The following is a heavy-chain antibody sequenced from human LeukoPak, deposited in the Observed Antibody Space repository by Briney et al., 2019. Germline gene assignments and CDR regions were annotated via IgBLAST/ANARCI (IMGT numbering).Heavy chain of an antibody. CDR2: LYYSGST. V-gene: IGHV4-59*01. Sequence: PSETLSLTCSVSGGSISGFYWSWIRQPPGKALDWIGNLYYSGSTNYNPSLKSRVTMSVAPSKNQFSLNLTSVTAADTAVYYCARFDYTNSNFDYWGQGTLVTVSS. D-gene: IGHD3-3*01. CDR1: GGSISGFY. CDR3: ARFDYTNSNFDY. J-gene: IGHJ4*02.